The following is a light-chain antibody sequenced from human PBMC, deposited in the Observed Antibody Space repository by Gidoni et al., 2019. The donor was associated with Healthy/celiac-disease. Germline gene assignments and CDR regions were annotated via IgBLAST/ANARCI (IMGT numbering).Light chain of an antibody. CDR1: QSVLYSSNNKNC. CDR2: WAS. CDR3: QQYYSTPSWT. V-gene: IGKV4-1*01. Sequence: VSLGERATINCKSSQSVLYSSNNKNCLAWYQQKPGQPPKLLIYWASTRESGVPDRFSGSGSGTDFTLTIISLQAEDVAVYYCQQYYSTPSWTFGQGTKVEIK. J-gene: IGKJ1*01.